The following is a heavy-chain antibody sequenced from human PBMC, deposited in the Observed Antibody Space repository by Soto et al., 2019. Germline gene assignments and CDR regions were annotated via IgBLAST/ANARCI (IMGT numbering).Heavy chain of an antibody. Sequence: HSQTLSLTCVISGDSVSSNSAAWNWIRQSPSRGLEWLGRTYYRSKWYNDYAVSVKSRITINPDTSKNQFSLQLNSVTPEDTAVYYCARDRAYYYDSSGYYHDAFDIWGQGTRSPSPQ. J-gene: IGHJ3*02. CDR3: ARDRAYYYDSSGYYHDAFDI. V-gene: IGHV6-1*01. CDR1: GDSVSSNSAA. D-gene: IGHD3-22*01. CDR2: TYYRSKWYN.